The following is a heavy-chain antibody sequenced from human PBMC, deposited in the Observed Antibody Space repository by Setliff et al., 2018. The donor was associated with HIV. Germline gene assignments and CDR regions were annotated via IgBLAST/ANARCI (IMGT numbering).Heavy chain of an antibody. Sequence: GGSLRLSCAASGFTFSSYAMSWVRQAPGKGLEWVSAISGSGGSTYYAGSVKGRFTISRDNAKNSLYLQMNSLRVEDTAVYYCATDCAVVGGTGSLDSWGQGTLVTVSS. CDR1: GFTFSSYA. CDR2: ISGSGGST. CDR3: ATDCAVVGGTGSLDS. D-gene: IGHD1-26*01. J-gene: IGHJ4*02. V-gene: IGHV3-23*01.